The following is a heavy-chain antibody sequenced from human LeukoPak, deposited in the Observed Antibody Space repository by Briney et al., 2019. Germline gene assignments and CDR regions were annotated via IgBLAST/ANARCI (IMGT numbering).Heavy chain of an antibody. CDR3: ARGSGSYYAPPWY. V-gene: IGHV3-53*01. Sequence: PGGSLRLSCAASGFTVSSNYMSWVRQAAGKGLEWVSVIYSGGSTYYADSVKGRFTISRDNSKNTLYLQMNSLRAEDTAVYYCARGSGSYYAPPWYWGQGTLVTVSS. CDR1: GFTVSSNY. D-gene: IGHD3-10*01. CDR2: IYSGGST. J-gene: IGHJ4*02.